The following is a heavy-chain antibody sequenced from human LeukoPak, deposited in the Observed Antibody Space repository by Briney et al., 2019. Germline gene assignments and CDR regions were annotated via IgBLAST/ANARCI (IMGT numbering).Heavy chain of an antibody. CDR1: GFSFSDYY. Sequence: PGGSLRLSCAASGFSFSDYYMDWDRQAPGKGLEWVGRTRNKANSYTTEYAASVKGRFAISRDDSKNSLYLQMNSLKIEDTAIYYCARSSSTWYPLFDYWGQGTLVTVSS. V-gene: IGHV3-72*01. CDR3: ARSSSTWYPLFDY. J-gene: IGHJ4*01. CDR2: TRNKANSYTT. D-gene: IGHD6-13*01.